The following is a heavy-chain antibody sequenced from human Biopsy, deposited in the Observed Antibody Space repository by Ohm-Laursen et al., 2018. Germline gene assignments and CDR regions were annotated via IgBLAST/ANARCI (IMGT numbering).Heavy chain of an antibody. CDR2: ISWNSDKI. Sequence: RSLRLSCTASGFTFDDHAMHWVRQPPGKGLEWVSGISWNSDKIGYADSVKGRFTISRDNAKNSLYLQMNSLRAEDTAFYYCTKDQDYGDYGMDVWGQGTAVTVSS. CDR3: TKDQDYGDYGMDV. D-gene: IGHD4-17*01. V-gene: IGHV3-9*01. J-gene: IGHJ6*02. CDR1: GFTFDDHA.